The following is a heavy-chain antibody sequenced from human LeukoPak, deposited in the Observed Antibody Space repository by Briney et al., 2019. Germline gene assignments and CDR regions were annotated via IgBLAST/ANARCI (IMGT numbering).Heavy chain of an antibody. CDR2: IRSKASGGTP. D-gene: IGHD4-17*01. CDR1: GFTFDDYA. J-gene: IGHJ4*02. CDR3: TRNTVTVHFDY. V-gene: IGHV3-49*03. Sequence: GGSLRLSCSASGFTFDDYAVSWFRQAPGKGLEWVGFIRSKASGGTPEYAASVRGRFTISRDDSKSIAYLQMNSLKTEDTAVYYCTRNTVTVHFDYWSQGTLVTVSS.